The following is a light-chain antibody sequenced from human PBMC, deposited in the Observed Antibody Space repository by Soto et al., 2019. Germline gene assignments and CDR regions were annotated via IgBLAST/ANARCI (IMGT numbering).Light chain of an antibody. CDR3: QQNYTYSQA. CDR1: QSIRDY. CDR2: ARS. Sequence: QLSQSPSSPSSSVGDRVTITSLASQSIRDYLTWHQQKPGRAPKLLIYARSDLQSGVPSRFSGSGSGTDFALTIISLQPEDFATYYCQQNYTYSQAFGQRTKVDIK. J-gene: IGKJ1*01. V-gene: IGKV1-39*01.